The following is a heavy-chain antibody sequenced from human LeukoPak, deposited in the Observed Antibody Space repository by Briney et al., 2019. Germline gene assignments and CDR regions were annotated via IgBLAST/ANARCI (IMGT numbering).Heavy chain of an antibody. J-gene: IGHJ4*02. D-gene: IGHD1-26*01. CDR1: GGSISSGSYY. CDR2: IYTSGST. V-gene: IGHV4-61*02. Sequence: PSETLSLTCTVSGGSISSGSYYWSWIRQPAGKGLEWIGRIYTSGSTNYNPSLKRRVTISVDTSKNQFSLKLSSVTAADTAVYYCARDGGATLYWGQGTLVTVSS. CDR3: ARDGGATLY.